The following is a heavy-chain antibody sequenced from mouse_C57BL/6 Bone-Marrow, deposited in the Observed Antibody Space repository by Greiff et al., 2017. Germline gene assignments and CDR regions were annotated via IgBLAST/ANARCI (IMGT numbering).Heavy chain of an antibody. CDR1: GYTFTDYE. D-gene: IGHD1-1*01. CDR2: IDPETGGT. Sequence: QVQLQQSGAELVRPGASVTLSCKASGYTFTDYEMHWVKQTPVHGLEWIGAIDPETGGTAYNQKFKGKAILTADKSASTAYMELRSLTSEDSAVYYCTSYYGSRGYWGQGTTLTVSS. V-gene: IGHV1-15*01. CDR3: TSYYGSRGY. J-gene: IGHJ2*01.